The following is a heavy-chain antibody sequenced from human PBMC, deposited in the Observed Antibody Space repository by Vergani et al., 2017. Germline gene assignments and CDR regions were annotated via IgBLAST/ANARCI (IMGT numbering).Heavy chain of an antibody. V-gene: IGHV4-39*07. Sequence: QLQLQESGPGLVKPSETLSLTCTVSGGPISSSSYYWGWIRQPPGKGLEWIGEINHSGSTNYTPSLKSRVTISVDTSKNQFSLKLSSVTAADTAVYYCARGTRATMVRGVIIQRSRDWFDPWGQGTLVTVSS. CDR2: INHSGST. J-gene: IGHJ5*02. CDR1: GGPISSSSYY. CDR3: ARGTRATMVRGVIIQRSRDWFDP. D-gene: IGHD3-10*01.